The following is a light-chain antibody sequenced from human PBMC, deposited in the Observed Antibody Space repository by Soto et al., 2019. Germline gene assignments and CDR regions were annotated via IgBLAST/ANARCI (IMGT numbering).Light chain of an antibody. CDR2: GAS. CDR1: QSVSSN. V-gene: IGKV3-15*01. J-gene: IGKJ2*01. Sequence: EIVMPQSPATLSVSPGERTTLSCRASQSVSSNLAWYQQKPGQAPRLLIYGASTRATGIPARFSGSGSGTEFTLTISSLQSEDFAVYYCQQYNSWPYTFGQGTKLEIK. CDR3: QQYNSWPYT.